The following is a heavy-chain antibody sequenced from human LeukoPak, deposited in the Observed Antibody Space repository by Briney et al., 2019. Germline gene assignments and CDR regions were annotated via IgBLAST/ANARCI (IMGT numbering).Heavy chain of an antibody. CDR1: GYTFTSYF. Sequence: ASVKVSCKAAGYTFTSYFISWVRQAPGQGLEWMGWISAYSGNANYAQKFLGRVTMTIDTATSTAYMELWSLRSDDTAVFYCARANYYSGMDVWGQGTPVTVSS. V-gene: IGHV1-18*01. CDR2: ISAYSGNA. J-gene: IGHJ6*02. CDR3: ARANYYSGMDV.